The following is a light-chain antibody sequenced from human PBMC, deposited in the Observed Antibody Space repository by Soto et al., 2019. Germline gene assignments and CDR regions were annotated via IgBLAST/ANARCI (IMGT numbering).Light chain of an antibody. CDR1: SSDVGAYDH. CDR2: DVN. CDR3: KSYTSKSTPWV. V-gene: IGLV2-14*03. J-gene: IGLJ3*02. Sequence: QSVLTQPASVSGSPGQSITISCTGTSSDVGAYDHVSWYQQHPGKAPKLVIFDVNNRPSGVSNRFSGSKSGNTASLTIFRLEAEDEADYYCKSYTSKSTPWVFGVGTKLTVL.